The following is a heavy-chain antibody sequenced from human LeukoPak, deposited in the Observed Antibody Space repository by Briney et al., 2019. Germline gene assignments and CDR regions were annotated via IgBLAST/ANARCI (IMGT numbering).Heavy chain of an antibody. J-gene: IGHJ4*02. CDR2: IRYDGSNK. CDR3: AKGNGSWYERTFDY. Sequence: GGSLRLSCAASGFTFSSYGMHWVRQAPGKGLEWVAFIRYDGSNKYYADSVKGRFTISRDNSKNTLYLQMNSLRAEDTAVYYCAKGNGSWYERTFDYWGQGTLVTVSS. D-gene: IGHD6-13*01. CDR1: GFTFSSYG. V-gene: IGHV3-30*02.